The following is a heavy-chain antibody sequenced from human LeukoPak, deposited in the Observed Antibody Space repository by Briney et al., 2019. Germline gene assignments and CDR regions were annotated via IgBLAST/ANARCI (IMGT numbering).Heavy chain of an antibody. J-gene: IGHJ4*02. CDR3: ARDYADYVGYFFFDY. V-gene: IGHV3-23*01. Sequence: PGGSLRLSCAASGFTFNNYAMSWVRQAPGKGLEWVSSISGGCETTYYADSAKGRFTISRDNSQNTLYLQMNSLRAEDTAVYYCARDYADYVGYFFFDYWGQGTLVTVSS. CDR1: GFTFNNYA. CDR2: ISGGCETT. D-gene: IGHD4-17*01.